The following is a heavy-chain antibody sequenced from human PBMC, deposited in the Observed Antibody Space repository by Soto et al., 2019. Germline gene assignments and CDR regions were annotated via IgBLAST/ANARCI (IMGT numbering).Heavy chain of an antibody. V-gene: IGHV1-8*01. Sequence: QVQVVQSRAEVKKPGASVKVSCKTSGYTFTDYDINWIRQAPGQGLEWMGWVSPDSGNAGYAPQFQGRVSMTSDTSISTVYMESSSLRAEDTAVYFCEVTTGYWGQGPMVTVSS. CDR3: EVTTGY. J-gene: IGHJ4*02. D-gene: IGHD2-21*02. CDR2: VSPDSGNA. CDR1: GYTFTDYD.